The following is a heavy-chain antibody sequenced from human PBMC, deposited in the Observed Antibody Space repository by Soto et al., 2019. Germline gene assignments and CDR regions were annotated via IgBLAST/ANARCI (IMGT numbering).Heavy chain of an antibody. CDR3: ARDLGYYESSGYFDY. Sequence: GGSLRLSCAASGFTFSDYYMSWIRQAPGKGLEWVSYIGSSDNIIYYADSVKGRFTISRDNAKNSLYLQMNSLRAEDTAVYYCARDLGYYESSGYFDYWGQGTLVTVS. D-gene: IGHD3-22*01. J-gene: IGHJ4*02. CDR1: GFTFSDYY. CDR2: IGSSDNII. V-gene: IGHV3-11*01.